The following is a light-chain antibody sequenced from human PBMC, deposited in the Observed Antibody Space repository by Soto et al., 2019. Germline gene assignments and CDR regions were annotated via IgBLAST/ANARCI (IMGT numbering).Light chain of an antibody. Sequence: DIQMTQSPSSLSASVGDRVIITCRASQSIRKYLNWYQHKPGKVPTLLIYAASSLQSGVPSRFSGSGSGTEFTLTITSLQPEDFATYYCQQSRDTPPWTFGQGTKVEI. J-gene: IGKJ1*01. CDR1: QSIRKY. V-gene: IGKV1-39*01. CDR3: QQSRDTPPWT. CDR2: AAS.